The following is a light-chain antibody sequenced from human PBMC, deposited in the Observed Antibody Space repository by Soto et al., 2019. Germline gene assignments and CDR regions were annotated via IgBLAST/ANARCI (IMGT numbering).Light chain of an antibody. CDR3: QHHSNF. V-gene: IGKV3-11*01. J-gene: IGKJ3*01. CDR1: QSIANS. Sequence: EIVLTQSQGTLSLSPGERASLSCRASQSIANSLAWYQQKPGQAPRLLILGASNRATGIPDRFSGSGSGTDFTLTISSLEPEDFAIYYCQHHSNFFGPGTKVDIK. CDR2: GAS.